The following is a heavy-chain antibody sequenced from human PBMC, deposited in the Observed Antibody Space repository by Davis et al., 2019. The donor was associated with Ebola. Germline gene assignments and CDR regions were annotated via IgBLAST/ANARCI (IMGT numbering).Heavy chain of an antibody. V-gene: IGHV1-3*01. D-gene: IGHD3-22*01. CDR2: ITAGNGDT. J-gene: IGHJ5*02. Sequence: AASVKVSCKTSGDTFRRHGISWVRQAPGERPEWMGWITAGNGDTRSSQKFQDRVTITRDTSAETVYMELSGLRSEDTAIYYCARSAPFYFDNRGYYESNWFDPWGQGTLVTVSS. CDR1: GDTFRRHG. CDR3: ARSAPFYFDNRGYYESNWFDP.